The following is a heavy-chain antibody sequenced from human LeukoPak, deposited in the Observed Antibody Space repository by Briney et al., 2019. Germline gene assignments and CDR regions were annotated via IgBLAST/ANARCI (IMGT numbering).Heavy chain of an antibody. CDR2: IKQDGSEK. J-gene: IGHJ4*02. V-gene: IGHV3-7*01. D-gene: IGHD6-6*01. CDR3: ARVEYSSSPVDY. Sequence: PGASLRLSCAASGFTFSSYAMSWFRQAPGKALEWVANIKQDGSEKYYVDSVKGRFTISRDNAKNSLYLQMNSLRAEDTAVYYCARVEYSSSPVDYWGQGTLVTVSS. CDR1: GFTFSSYA.